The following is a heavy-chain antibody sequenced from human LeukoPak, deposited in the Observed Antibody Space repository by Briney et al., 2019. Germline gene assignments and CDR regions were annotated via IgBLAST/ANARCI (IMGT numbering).Heavy chain of an antibody. CDR2: INHSGST. CDR3: ARPGIAAAGPKPRDAFDI. J-gene: IGHJ3*02. CDR1: GGSISSGGYY. V-gene: IGHV4-39*07. Sequence: SETLSLTCTVSGGSISSGGYYWSWIRQPPGKGLEWIGEINHSGSTNYNPSLKSRVTISVDTSKNQFSLKLSSVTAADTAVYYCARPGIAAAGPKPRDAFDIWGQGTMVTVSS. D-gene: IGHD6-13*01.